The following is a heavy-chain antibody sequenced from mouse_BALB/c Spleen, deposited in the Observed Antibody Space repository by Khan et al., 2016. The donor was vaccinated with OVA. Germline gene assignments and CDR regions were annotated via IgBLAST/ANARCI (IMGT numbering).Heavy chain of an antibody. J-gene: IGHJ2*01. CDR2: INPNIGTT. CDR1: GYSFTAYY. Sequence: EVQLQQSGPDLVKPGSSVKISCKASGYSFTAYYMHWMRQSHGKSLEWIGRINPNIGTTDYNQRFTGKAILTVDKSSSTAYMELRNLTSEDSAVYCCTRSEGFDYWGQGTTLTVSS. V-gene: IGHV1-34*01. CDR3: TRSEGFDY.